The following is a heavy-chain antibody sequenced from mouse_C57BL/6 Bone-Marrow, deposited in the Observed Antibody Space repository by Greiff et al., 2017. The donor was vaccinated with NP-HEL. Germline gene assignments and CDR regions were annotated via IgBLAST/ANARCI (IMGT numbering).Heavy chain of an antibody. CDR2: IDPSDSYT. Sequence: QVQLQQPGAELVMPGASVKLSCKASGYTFTSYWMHWVKQRPGQGLEWIGEIDPSDSYTNYNQKFKGKSTLTVDKSSSTAYMQLSSLTSEDSAVYYCAREGYYGSDAMDYWGQGTSVTVSS. CDR1: GYTFTSYW. V-gene: IGHV1-69*01. J-gene: IGHJ4*01. D-gene: IGHD1-1*01. CDR3: AREGYYGSDAMDY.